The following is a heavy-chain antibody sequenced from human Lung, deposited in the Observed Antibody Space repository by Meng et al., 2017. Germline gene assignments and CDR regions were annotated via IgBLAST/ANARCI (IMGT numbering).Heavy chain of an antibody. J-gene: IGHJ4*02. CDR3: VRDEDISAAGKLFGDY. CDR1: GYSFGASW. V-gene: IGHV1-2*06. Sequence: VVRAGAGVKNPGAQVKVSCKPFGYSFGASWLHWVRQAPGQGLEWMGRIDPRSGGTQYAQNFQDRVTMTRDTSISTTYMELSRLTSDDTAVYYCVRDEDISAAGKLFGDYWGQGTLVTVSS. CDR2: IDPRSGGT. D-gene: IGHD6-13*01.